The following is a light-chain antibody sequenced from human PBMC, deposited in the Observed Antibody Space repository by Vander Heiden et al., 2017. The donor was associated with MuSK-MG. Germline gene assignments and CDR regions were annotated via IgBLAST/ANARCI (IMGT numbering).Light chain of an antibody. CDR1: QSISSY. Sequence: DIKMTQSPSSLSASVGDRVTITCRASQSISSYLNWYQQKPGKAPKLLIYAASSLQSGVPSRFSGSGSGTDFTLTISSLQPEDFATYYCQQSDSTRWTFGQGTKVEIK. V-gene: IGKV1-39*01. CDR3: QQSDSTRWT. J-gene: IGKJ1*01. CDR2: AAS.